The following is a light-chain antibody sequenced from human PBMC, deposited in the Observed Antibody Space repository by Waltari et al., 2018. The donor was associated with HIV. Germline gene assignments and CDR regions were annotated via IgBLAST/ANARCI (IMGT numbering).Light chain of an antibody. CDR1: SGNIASSY. J-gene: IGLJ2*01. CDR2: ENK. V-gene: IGLV6-57*01. CDR3: QSYDNNNVL. Sequence: NFMLTQPHSVSESPGKTVTISCTRSSGNIASSYMQWYQQRSGNSPTPVIYENKQRPSGVPDRFSGSIDSSSNSASLTISGLKTEDEADYYCQSYDNNNVLFGGGTKLTVL.